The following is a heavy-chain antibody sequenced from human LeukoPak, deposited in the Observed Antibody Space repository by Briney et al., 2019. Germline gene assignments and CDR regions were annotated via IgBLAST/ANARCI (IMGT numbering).Heavy chain of an antibody. J-gene: IGHJ1*01. Sequence: GGSLRLSCAASGFTFSNAWMSWVRQAPGKGLEWVGCIKSKTDGGTTAYAAPVKGRFTISRDDSKNTLYLQMNSLKTEDTAVYYCTTDRLEQPARLRTLGYFQHWGQGTLVTVSS. CDR2: IKSKTDGGTT. D-gene: IGHD1/OR15-1a*01. CDR1: GFTFSNAW. V-gene: IGHV3-15*01. CDR3: TTDRLEQPARLRTLGYFQH.